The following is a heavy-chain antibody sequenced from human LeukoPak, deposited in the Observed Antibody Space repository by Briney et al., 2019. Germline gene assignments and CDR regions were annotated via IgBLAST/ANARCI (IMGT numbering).Heavy chain of an antibody. CDR1: GFTFDDYA. J-gene: IGHJ4*02. V-gene: IGHV3-9*01. CDR3: ARDSSGPDY. Sequence: GGSLRLCCAGSGFTFDDYAMHWVRQAPGKGLEWVSGISWNSGSIDYADSVKGRFTISRDNAKTSLYLQMNSLRAEDTAVYYCARDSSGPDYWGQGTLVTVSS. D-gene: IGHD2-15*01. CDR2: ISWNSGSI.